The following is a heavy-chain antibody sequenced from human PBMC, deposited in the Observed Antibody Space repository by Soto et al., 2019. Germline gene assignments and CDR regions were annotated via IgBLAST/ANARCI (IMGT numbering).Heavy chain of an antibody. V-gene: IGHV3-7*03. CDR1: GFRLSNHF. J-gene: IGHJ6*02. CDR2: IKEDGREK. D-gene: IGHD3-10*01. Sequence: EMHLVESGGGLVQPGGSLRLSCVASGFRLSNHFMNWGRQAAGKGLEWVATIKEDGREKYYVESEEGRFTISRDNAKNSLYLEVSNVRDGDTAVYYGARPRFRGVDVWGQGTTVTVSS. CDR3: ARPRFRGVDV.